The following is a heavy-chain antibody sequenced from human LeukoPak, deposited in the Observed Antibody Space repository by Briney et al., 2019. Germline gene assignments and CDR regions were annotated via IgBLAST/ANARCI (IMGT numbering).Heavy chain of an antibody. CDR1: GFTFSDHY. CDR3: ARVPSLNSGNSGY. V-gene: IGHV3-72*01. J-gene: IGHJ4*02. D-gene: IGHD3-10*01. Sequence: GESLRLSCAASGFTFSDHYMDWIRQGPGKGLEWVGRIRNKDTKYTKEYAASVKGRFTISRDDSQNSLYLQMNSLKIEDTAVYYCARVPSLNSGNSGYWGQGTLVTVSS. CDR2: IRNKDTKYTK.